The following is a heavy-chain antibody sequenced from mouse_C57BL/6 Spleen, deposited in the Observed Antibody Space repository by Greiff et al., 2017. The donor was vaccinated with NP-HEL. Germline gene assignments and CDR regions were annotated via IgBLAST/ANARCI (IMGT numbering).Heavy chain of an antibody. V-gene: IGHV1-80*01. D-gene: IGHD2-5*01. CDR1: GYAFSSYW. CDR3: ARYYSNYEGAWFAY. CDR2: IYPGDGDT. J-gene: IGHJ3*01. Sequence: VQLQHSGAELVKPGASVKISCKASGYAFSSYWMNWVKQRPGKGLEWIGQIYPGDGDTNYNGKFKGKATLTADKSSSTAYMQLSSLTSEDSAVYFCARYYSNYEGAWFAYWGQGTLVTVSA.